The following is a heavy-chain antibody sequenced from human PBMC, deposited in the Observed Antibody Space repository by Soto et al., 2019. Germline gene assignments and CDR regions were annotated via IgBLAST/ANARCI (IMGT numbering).Heavy chain of an antibody. Sequence: SVKVSCKASGGTFSSYAISWVRQAPGQGLEWMGGIIPIFGTANYAQKFQGRVTITADESTSTAYMELSSLRSEDTAVYYCARGRCSSTSCYVAQWFDPWGQGTLVTVS. D-gene: IGHD2-2*01. V-gene: IGHV1-69*13. J-gene: IGHJ5*02. CDR2: IIPIFGTA. CDR3: ARGRCSSTSCYVAQWFDP. CDR1: GGTFSSYA.